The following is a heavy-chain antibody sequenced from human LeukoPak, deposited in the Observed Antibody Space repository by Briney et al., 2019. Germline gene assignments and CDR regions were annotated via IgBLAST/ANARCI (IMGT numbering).Heavy chain of an antibody. J-gene: IGHJ4*02. D-gene: IGHD5-18*01. Sequence: GGSLRLSCAASGFTFSSNYMSWVRQAPGKGLEWVSYISSSGSTIYYADSVKGRFTISRDNAKNSLYLQMNSLRAEDTAVYYCARDLATAMVTGGYWGQGTLVTVSS. CDR2: ISSSGSTI. V-gene: IGHV3-11*04. CDR3: ARDLATAMVTGGY. CDR1: GFTFSSNY.